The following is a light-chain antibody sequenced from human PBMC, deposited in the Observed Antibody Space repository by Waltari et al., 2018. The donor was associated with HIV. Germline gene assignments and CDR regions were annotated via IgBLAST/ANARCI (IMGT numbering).Light chain of an antibody. CDR3: QACDTSGVV. V-gene: IGLV3-1*01. Sequence: SSELIQPPSMSVSPGQTARITCSGATVGNKYASWYQQKPGQSPVLVMYQYNKRPSDIPELFSGSNSGDTATLTISGTQALDEADYYCQACDTSGVVFGGGTKLTVL. CDR2: QYN. J-gene: IGLJ2*01. CDR1: TVGNKY.